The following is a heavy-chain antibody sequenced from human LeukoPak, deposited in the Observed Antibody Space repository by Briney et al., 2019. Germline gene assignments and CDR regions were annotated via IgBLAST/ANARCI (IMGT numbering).Heavy chain of an antibody. D-gene: IGHD6-19*01. CDR2: IYYSGST. J-gene: IGHJ3*02. Sequence: SQTLSLTCTVSGGSISSYYWSWIRQPPGKGLEWIGYIYYSGSTNYNPSLKSRVTISVDTSKNQFSLNLSSVTAADTAVYYCARYSSGWRSFDIWGQGTMVTVSS. CDR1: GGSISSYY. CDR3: ARYSSGWRSFDI. V-gene: IGHV4-59*01.